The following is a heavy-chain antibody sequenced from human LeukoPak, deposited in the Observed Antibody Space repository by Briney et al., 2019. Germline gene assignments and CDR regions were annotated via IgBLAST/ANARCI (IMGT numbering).Heavy chain of an antibody. CDR3: LRDAQRPRLTPDY. V-gene: IGHV1-18*01. CDR1: GYTFNTYD. Sequence: ASVKVSCKASGYTFNTYDISWVRQAPGQGLEWMGWIGTYNGDTSYVQNLQGRVTMTTDTSTSTAYMELMSLRSDDTAVYYCLRDAQRPRLTPDYWGQGTLVTVSS. D-gene: IGHD6-25*01. CDR2: IGTYNGDT. J-gene: IGHJ4*02.